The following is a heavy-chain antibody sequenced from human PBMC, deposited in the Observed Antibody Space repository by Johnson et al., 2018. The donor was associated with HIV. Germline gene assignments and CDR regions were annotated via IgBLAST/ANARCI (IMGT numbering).Heavy chain of an antibody. CDR1: GFTVSSNY. CDR3: AKDRGRTRGEAFDI. J-gene: IGHJ3*02. V-gene: IGHV3-66*01. D-gene: IGHD2-2*01. CDR2: IYSGGST. Sequence: VQLVESGGGLVQPRGSLRLSCAASGFTVSSNYMSWVRQAPGKGLEWVSVIYSGGSTYYADSVKGRFTISRDNSKNTLYLQMNSLRAEDTAVYYWAKDRGRTRGEAFDIWGQGTMVTVSS.